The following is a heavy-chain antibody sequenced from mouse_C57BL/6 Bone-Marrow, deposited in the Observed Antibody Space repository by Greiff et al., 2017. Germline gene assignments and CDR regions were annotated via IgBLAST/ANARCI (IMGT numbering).Heavy chain of an antibody. CDR2: INPNNGGT. V-gene: IGHV1-26*01. D-gene: IGHD1-1*01. CDR3: ARLYYGSRRDFDV. CDR1: GYTFTDYY. Sequence: EVQLQQSGPELVKPGASVKISCKASGYTFTDYYMNWVKQSHGNSLEWIGDINPNNGGTSYNQKFKGKATLTVDKSSSTAYMELRSLTSEDSAVYYCARLYYGSRRDFDVWGTGTTVTVSS. J-gene: IGHJ1*03.